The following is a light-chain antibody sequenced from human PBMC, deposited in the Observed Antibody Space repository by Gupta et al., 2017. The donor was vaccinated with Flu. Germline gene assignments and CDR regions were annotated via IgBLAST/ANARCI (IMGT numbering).Light chain of an antibody. CDR1: QSVSNF. J-gene: IGKJ4*01. CDR2: DAS. Sequence: EIVLTQYTATLSLSPGERASLSCRASQSVSNFLAWYQQKPGQAPRLLIDDASNRATGIPAWFSGSESGTDFTLTISSLEPEDSAVYYCQQRRDLLTFGGGTRVQIK. V-gene: IGKV3-11*01. CDR3: QQRRDLLT.